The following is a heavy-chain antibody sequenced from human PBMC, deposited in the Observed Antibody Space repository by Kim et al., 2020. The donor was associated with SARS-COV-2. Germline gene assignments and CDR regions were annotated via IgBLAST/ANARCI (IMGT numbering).Heavy chain of an antibody. Sequence: GGSLRLSCAASGFTFSSYGMHWVRQAPGKGLEWVAVISYDGSNKYYADSVKGRFTISRDNSKNTLYLQMNSLRAEDTAVYYCAKDALRWYHTAAFDIWGQGTMVTVSS. CDR2: ISYDGSNK. D-gene: IGHD4-17*01. CDR3: AKDALRWYHTAAFDI. J-gene: IGHJ3*02. CDR1: GFTFSSYG. V-gene: IGHV3-30*18.